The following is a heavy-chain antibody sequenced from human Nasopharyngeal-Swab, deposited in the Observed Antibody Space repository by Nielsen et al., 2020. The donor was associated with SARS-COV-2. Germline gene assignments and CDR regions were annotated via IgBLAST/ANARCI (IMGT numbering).Heavy chain of an antibody. Sequence: GSLRLSFAVYGLSFSGYYWSWIRQPPGKGLEWIGEINHSGSTNYNPSLKSRVTISVDTSKNQFSLKLSSVTAADTAVYYCARGFRGTMVRGVYDYWGQGTLVTVSS. CDR3: ARGFRGTMVRGVYDY. CDR1: GLSFSGYY. CDR2: INHSGST. V-gene: IGHV4-34*01. J-gene: IGHJ4*02. D-gene: IGHD3-10*01.